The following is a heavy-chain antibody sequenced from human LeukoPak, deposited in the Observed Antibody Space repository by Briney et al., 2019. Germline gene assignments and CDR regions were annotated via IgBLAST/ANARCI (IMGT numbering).Heavy chain of an antibody. J-gene: IGHJ4*02. CDR3: ASELGTLDPLRKFDN. CDR2: INPINGDT. CDR1: GYTFTDYF. D-gene: IGHD3-16*01. V-gene: IGHV1-2*02. Sequence: ASVKVSCKASGYTFTDYFMHWVRQAPGQGLEWMGCINPINGDTNYAQKFQGRVTMTRDTSISTAYMDLSRVRSDDTAVYYCASELGTLDPLRKFDNWGQGTLVTVSS.